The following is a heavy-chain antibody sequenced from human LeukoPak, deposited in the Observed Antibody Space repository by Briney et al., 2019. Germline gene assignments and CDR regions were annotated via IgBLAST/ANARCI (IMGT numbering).Heavy chain of an antibody. CDR1: GFTFSDYY. J-gene: IGHJ3*02. D-gene: IGHD2-15*01. CDR2: ISSSSSYT. CDR3: ARDIDIVVVVAAPTSFAFDI. V-gene: IGHV3-11*05. Sequence: GGSLRLSCAASGFTFSDYYMSWIRQAPGKGLEWVSYISSSSSYTNYADSEKDRFTISRDNAKNSLYLQMNSLRAEDTAVYYCARDIDIVVVVAAPTSFAFDIWGQGTMVTVSS.